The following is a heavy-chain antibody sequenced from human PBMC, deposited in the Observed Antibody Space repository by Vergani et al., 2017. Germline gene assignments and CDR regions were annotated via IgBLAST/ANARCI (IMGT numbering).Heavy chain of an antibody. V-gene: IGHV4-59*01. CDR2: IYYSGST. CDR3: ARGLDRYSSGWYAFDI. Sequence: QVQLQESGPGLVKPSETLSLTCTVSGGSISSYYWSWIRQPPGKGLEWIGYIYYSGSTNYNPSLKSRVTISVDTSKNQFSLKLSSVTAADTAEYYCARGLDRYSSGWYAFDIWGQGTMVTVSS. CDR1: GGSISSYY. D-gene: IGHD6-19*01. J-gene: IGHJ3*02.